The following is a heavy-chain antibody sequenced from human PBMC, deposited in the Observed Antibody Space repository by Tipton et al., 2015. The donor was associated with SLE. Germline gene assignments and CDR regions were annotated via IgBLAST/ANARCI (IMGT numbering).Heavy chain of an antibody. J-gene: IGHJ4*02. CDR3: ARARASTTAVGQRGWYFDY. V-gene: IGHV3-7*01. CDR1: GFTFSSYW. CDR2: IKQDGSEK. D-gene: IGHD4-17*01. Sequence: GSLRLSCAASGFTFSSYWMSWVRQAPGKGLEWVANIKQDGSEKYYVDSVKGRFTISRDNAKNSLYLQMNSLRAEDTAVYYCARARASTTAVGQRGWYFDYWGQGTLVTVSS.